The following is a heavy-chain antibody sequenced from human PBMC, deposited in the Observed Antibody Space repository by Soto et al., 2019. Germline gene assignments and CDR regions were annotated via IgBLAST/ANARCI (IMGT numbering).Heavy chain of an antibody. J-gene: IGHJ4*02. CDR3: ARDASGSYYDSSGPMGC. CDR1: GYTFTSYG. D-gene: IGHD3-22*01. Sequence: QVQLVQSGAEVKKPGASVKVSCKASGYTFTSYGITWVRQAPGQGLEWMGWISAYNGNTNYAQKLQGRVTMTTDTSTSTAYMELRSLRSDDTAVYYCARDASGSYYDSSGPMGCWGQGTLVTVSS. V-gene: IGHV1-18*01. CDR2: ISAYNGNT.